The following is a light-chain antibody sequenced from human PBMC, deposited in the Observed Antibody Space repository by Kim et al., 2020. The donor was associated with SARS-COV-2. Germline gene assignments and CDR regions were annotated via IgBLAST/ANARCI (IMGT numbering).Light chain of an antibody. J-gene: IGKJ4*01. CDR1: QSVLYSSNNENY. V-gene: IGKV4-1*01. CDR3: QQYYGTPVT. CDR2: WAS. Sequence: DIVMTQSPDSLAVSLGERATINCKSSQSVLYSSNNENYLAWYQKKPGQPPKLLIYWASTRESGVPDRFSGSGSGTDFTLTISTLQAEDVAVYYCQQYYGTPVTFGGGTKLEI.